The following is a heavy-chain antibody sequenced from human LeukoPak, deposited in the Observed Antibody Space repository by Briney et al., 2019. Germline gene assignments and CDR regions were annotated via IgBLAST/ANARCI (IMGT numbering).Heavy chain of an antibody. V-gene: IGHV1-69*13. D-gene: IGHD3-3*01. J-gene: IGHJ4*02. CDR3: ARVTYYDFWSGYKPQYYFDY. CDR2: IIPIFGTA. Sequence: ASVKVSCKASGGTFSSYAISWVRQAPGQGLEWMGGIIPIFGTANYAQKFQGRVTITADESTSTAYMELSSLRSEDTAVYYCARVTYYDFWSGYKPQYYFDYWGQGTLVTVSS. CDR1: GGTFSSYA.